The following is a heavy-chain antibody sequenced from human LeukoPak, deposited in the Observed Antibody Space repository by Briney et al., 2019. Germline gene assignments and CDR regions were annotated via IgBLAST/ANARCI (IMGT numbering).Heavy chain of an antibody. CDR3: ARTLNGDYGDYGSWFDP. V-gene: IGHV1-3*01. CDR2: INAGNGNT. Sequence: ASVKVSCKASGYTFTSYAMHWVRQAPGQRLEWMGWINAGNGNTKYSQKFQGRVTITRDTSASTAYMELSSLRSEDTAMYYCARTLNGDYGDYGSWFDPWGQGTLVTVSS. CDR1: GYTFTSYA. D-gene: IGHD4-17*01. J-gene: IGHJ5*02.